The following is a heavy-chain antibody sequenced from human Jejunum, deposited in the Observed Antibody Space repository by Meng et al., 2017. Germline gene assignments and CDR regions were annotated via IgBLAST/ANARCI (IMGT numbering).Heavy chain of an antibody. V-gene: IGHV1-2*06. D-gene: IGHD5-24*01. J-gene: IGHJ4*02. CDR3: ARGGRDDYNVPHY. CDR1: GDTFIGYY. Sequence: QVTLVQLGAEVKKPGASVKGSCKTSGDTFIGYYMHWVRQAPGKGLEWMGRINPDNGVTNSAQRFQGRVTMTRDTSITTAYMELNRLTSGDTAFYYCARGGRDDYNVPHYWGQGTLVTVSS. CDR2: INPDNGVT.